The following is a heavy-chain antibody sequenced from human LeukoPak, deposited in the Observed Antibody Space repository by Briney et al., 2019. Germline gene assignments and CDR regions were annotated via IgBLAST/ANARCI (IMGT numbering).Heavy chain of an antibody. V-gene: IGHV3-53*01. D-gene: IGHD1-26*01. CDR1: GFTVSSNY. CDR3: ARVLVGAADY. J-gene: IGHJ4*02. CDR2: IYSGGST. Sequence: PGGSLILSCAASGFTVSSNYMSWVRQAPGKGLEWVSVIYSGGSTYYADSVKGRFTISRDNSKNTLYLQMNSLRAEDTAVYYCARVLVGAADYWGQGTLVTVSS.